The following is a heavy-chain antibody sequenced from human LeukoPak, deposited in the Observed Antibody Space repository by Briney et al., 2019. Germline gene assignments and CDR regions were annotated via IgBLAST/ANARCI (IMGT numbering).Heavy chain of an antibody. D-gene: IGHD6-6*01. V-gene: IGHV4-38-2*01. J-gene: IGHJ4*02. Sequence: SETLSLTCAVSAYSISSGYYWGWIRQPPGKGLEWIGSIYHSGSTNYNPSLKSRVTISVDTSKNQFSLKLSSVTAADTAVYYCARARGSSSPRVDYWGQGTLVTVSS. CDR2: IYHSGST. CDR1: AYSISSGYY. CDR3: ARARGSSSPRVDY.